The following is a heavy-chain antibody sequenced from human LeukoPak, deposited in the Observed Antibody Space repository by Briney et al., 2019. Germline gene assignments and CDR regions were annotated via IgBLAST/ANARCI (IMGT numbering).Heavy chain of an antibody. V-gene: IGHV3-21*01. CDR3: TTPAAGPRAEYSQH. CDR1: GFTFSSYS. CDR2: ISDNSVYI. D-gene: IGHD6-13*01. Sequence: GGSLRLSCAASGFTFSSYSMNWVRQAPGKGLEWVSSISDNSVYIYSADSVKGRFATSRDNAKNSLYLQMNSLRAEDTAVYYCTTPAAGPRAEYSQHWGQGTLVTVSS. J-gene: IGHJ1*01.